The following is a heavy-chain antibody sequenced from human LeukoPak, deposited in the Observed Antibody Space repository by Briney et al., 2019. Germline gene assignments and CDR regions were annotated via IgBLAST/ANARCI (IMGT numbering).Heavy chain of an antibody. D-gene: IGHD2-21*02. CDR1: GFTFSSYS. CDR3: ARSTYCGGDCYPALGY. Sequence: GGSLRLSCAASGFTFSSYSMNWVRQAPGKGLEWVSYISSSNNTIYYADSVKGRFTISRDNAKNSLYLQMNSLRDEDTAVYYCARSTYCGGDCYPALGYWGQGTPVTVSS. CDR2: ISSSNNTI. J-gene: IGHJ4*02. V-gene: IGHV3-48*02.